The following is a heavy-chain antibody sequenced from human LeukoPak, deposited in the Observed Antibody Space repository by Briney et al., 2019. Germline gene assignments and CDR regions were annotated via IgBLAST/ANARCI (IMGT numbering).Heavy chain of an antibody. CDR3: ATRREHYPADYYYYMDV. CDR1: IGSISNYY. V-gene: IGHV4-59*12. CDR2: IPYSGST. J-gene: IGHJ6*03. D-gene: IGHD1-26*01. Sequence: PSETLSLTCTVSIGSISNYYWSWIRQPPGKGLEWIGYIPYSGSTKYNPSLKSRVTISVDTSKNQFSLQLRSVTAADTAVYYCATRREHYPADYYYYMDVWGKGTSVTVSS.